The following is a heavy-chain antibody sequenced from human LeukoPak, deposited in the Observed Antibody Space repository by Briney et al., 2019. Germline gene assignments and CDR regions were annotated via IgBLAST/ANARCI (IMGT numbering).Heavy chain of an antibody. CDR3: ARDRLGAEYDY. CDR1: GFTFSSYW. Sequence: GGSLRLSCAASGFTFSSYWMSWVRQAPGKGLEWVANIKQDGTEKYYVDSVKGRFTISRDNAKKSLYLQMNSLRAEDTAVYYCARDRLGAEYDYWGQGTLVTVSS. V-gene: IGHV3-7*01. D-gene: IGHD3-16*01. CDR2: IKQDGTEK. J-gene: IGHJ4*02.